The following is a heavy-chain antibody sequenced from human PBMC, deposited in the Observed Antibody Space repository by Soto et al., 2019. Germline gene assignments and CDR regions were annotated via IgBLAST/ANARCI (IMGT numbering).Heavy chain of an antibody. CDR2: IVVGSGNT. CDR1: GFTFTSSA. CDR3: AAVDFPAAAAIPFDC. J-gene: IGHJ4*02. V-gene: IGHV1-58*01. Sequence: SVKVSCKASGFTFTSSAVQWVRQARGQRLEWIGWIVVGSGNTNYAQKFQERVTITRDMSTSTAYMELSSLSSEDTAVYYWAAVDFPAAAAIPFDCWGQGTLVTVAS. D-gene: IGHD6-13*01.